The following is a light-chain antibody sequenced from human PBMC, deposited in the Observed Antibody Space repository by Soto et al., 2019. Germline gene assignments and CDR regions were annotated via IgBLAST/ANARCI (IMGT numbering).Light chain of an antibody. Sequence: DILLTQSPSTLSLSPGDRATLICRASESVTSDYLACYQQKPGQAPRLLIHAASSRETGVPDRFSGSASAPDFTLTIGRLEPEDFAVYFCQQYGDSPFTFGQGTKLDIK. CDR3: QQYGDSPFT. CDR1: ESVTSDY. J-gene: IGKJ2*01. CDR2: AAS. V-gene: IGKV3-20*01.